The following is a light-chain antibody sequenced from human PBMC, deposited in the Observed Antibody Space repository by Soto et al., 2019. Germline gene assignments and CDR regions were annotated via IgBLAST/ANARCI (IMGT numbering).Light chain of an antibody. Sequence: DIQLTQSPSTLSASVGERVTITCRASQTVNTWLAWYQHKPGKAPKLLIYDASVLETGVPSRFSGFSSGTEFTLTISSLQPDDFATYFCQQYNSYSPEGLTFGGGTKV. CDR3: QQYNSYSPEGLT. V-gene: IGKV1-5*01. J-gene: IGKJ4*01. CDR1: QTVNTW. CDR2: DAS.